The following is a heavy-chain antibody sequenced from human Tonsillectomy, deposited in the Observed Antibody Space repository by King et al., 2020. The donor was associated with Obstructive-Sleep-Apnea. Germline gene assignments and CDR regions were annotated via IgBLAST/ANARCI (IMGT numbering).Heavy chain of an antibody. J-gene: IGHJ3*01. CDR3: ARGGTMXXVVPSDAFDX. Sequence: VPLQESGPGLVKPSETLSLTCTVSXGXISSXYWSXIRXXPGXGXEXXGXIYYSGSXNYXPSLKSRVTISVDTSKNPFSLKLSSVTAADTAVYYCARGGTMXXVVPSDAFDXXGQXTMVTVSS. CDR1: XGXISSXY. D-gene: IGHD3-22*01. CDR2: IYYSGSX. V-gene: IGHV4-59*01.